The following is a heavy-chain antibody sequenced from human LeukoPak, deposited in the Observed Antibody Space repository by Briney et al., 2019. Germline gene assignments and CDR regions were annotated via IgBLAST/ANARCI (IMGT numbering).Heavy chain of an antibody. J-gene: IGHJ4*02. D-gene: IGHD6-19*01. V-gene: IGHV1-2*02. CDR2: INPNSGGT. CDR3: ARRYSSGWYLDYFDY. Sequence: ASVKVSCKASGYTFTGYYMHWVRQAPGQGLEWMGWINPNSGGTNYAQKFQGRVTMTRDTSISTAYMELGSLRSEDTAVYYCARRYSSGWYLDYFDYWGQGTLVTVSS. CDR1: GYTFTGYY.